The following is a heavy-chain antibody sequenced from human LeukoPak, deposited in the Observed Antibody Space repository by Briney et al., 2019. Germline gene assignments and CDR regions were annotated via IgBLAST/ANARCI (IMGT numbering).Heavy chain of an antibody. CDR3: ARVGAFGELLSEGDY. Sequence: ASVKVSCKASGYTFTGYYMHWVRQAPGQGLEWMGWINPNSGGTNYAQKFQGRVTMTRDTSISTAYMELRSLRSDDTAVYYCARVGAFGELLSEGDYWGQGTLVTVSS. J-gene: IGHJ4*02. V-gene: IGHV1-2*02. CDR1: GYTFTGYY. CDR2: INPNSGGT. D-gene: IGHD3-10*01.